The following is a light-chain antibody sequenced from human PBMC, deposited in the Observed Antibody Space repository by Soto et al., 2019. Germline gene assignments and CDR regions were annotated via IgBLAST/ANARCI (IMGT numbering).Light chain of an antibody. CDR2: DAS. CDR3: QQYNSYSQT. Sequence: DIQMTQSPSTLSASVEDRVTITCRASQSISSWWAWYQQKPGKAPKLLIYDASSLESGVPSRFSGSGSGTEFTLTISSLQPDDFATYYCQQYNSYSQTFGQGTKV. J-gene: IGKJ1*01. CDR1: QSISSW. V-gene: IGKV1-5*01.